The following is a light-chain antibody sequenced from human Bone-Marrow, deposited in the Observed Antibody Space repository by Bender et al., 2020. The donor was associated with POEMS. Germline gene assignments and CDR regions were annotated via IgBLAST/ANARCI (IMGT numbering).Light chain of an antibody. CDR1: RSNIGSNY. V-gene: IGLV1-47*02. J-gene: IGLJ3*02. CDR3: SSWDDSLSGWV. Sequence: QSVLTQPPSVSGAPGQRVTISCSGSRSNIGSNYVYWYQHLPGAAPKLLIYSNDQRPSGVPDRFSGSKSGTSASLAISDIQSEDEGDYYCSSWDDSLSGWVFGGGTKLTVL. CDR2: SND.